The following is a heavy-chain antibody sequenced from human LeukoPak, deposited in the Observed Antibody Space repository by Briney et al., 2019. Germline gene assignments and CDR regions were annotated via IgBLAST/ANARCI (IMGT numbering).Heavy chain of an antibody. CDR1: GYTFTSYG. J-gene: IGHJ4*02. V-gene: IGHV1-18*01. Sequence: ASVRVSCKASGYTFTSYGISWVRQAPGQGLEWMGWISAYNGNTNYAQKLQGRVTMTTDTSTSTAYMELRSLRSDDTAVYYCARDHATVVTRKAHYWGQGTLVTVSS. CDR2: ISAYNGNT. CDR3: ARDHATVVTRKAHY. D-gene: IGHD4-23*01.